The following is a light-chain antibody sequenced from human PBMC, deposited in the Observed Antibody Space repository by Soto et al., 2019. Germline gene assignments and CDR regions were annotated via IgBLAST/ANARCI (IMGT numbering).Light chain of an antibody. CDR2: AAS. Sequence: EIVLTQSPGTLSLSPGERATLSCRASQTVSTNSLAWYQQKPGQAPRLLIYAASSRATGIPDRFSGSGSGTDVAITINRLEPEDLAVYYCQQYGSSPQTFGQGTKVDIK. J-gene: IGKJ1*01. V-gene: IGKV3-20*01. CDR1: QTVSTNS. CDR3: QQYGSSPQT.